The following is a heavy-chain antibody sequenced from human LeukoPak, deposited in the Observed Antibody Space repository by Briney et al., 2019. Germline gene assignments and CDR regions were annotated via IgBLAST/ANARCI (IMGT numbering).Heavy chain of an antibody. D-gene: IGHD2-21*02. CDR1: GFTFSTYW. CDR3: VRSGPQGPDCYHS. Sequence: QPGGSLSLSCAASGFTFSTYWMTWVRQAPGKGLEWVASINQDENHKHYVASVRGRFAISRGNAKNSLFLHVNSLRVEDTAVYYCVRSGPQGPDCYHSWGQGTLVTVSS. V-gene: IGHV3-7*03. CDR2: INQDENHK. J-gene: IGHJ5*02.